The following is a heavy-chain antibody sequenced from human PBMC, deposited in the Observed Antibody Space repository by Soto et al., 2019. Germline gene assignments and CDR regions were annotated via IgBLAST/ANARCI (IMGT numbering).Heavy chain of an antibody. V-gene: IGHV3-33*01. D-gene: IGHD6-6*01. J-gene: IGHJ4*02. Sequence: QVQLVESGGGVVQPGRSLRLSCAASGFTFSSYGMHWVRQAPGKGLEWVAVIWYDGSNKYYADSVKGRFTISRDNSKNTLYLQMNSLRAEDTAVYYCARGQLVPFAYWGQGTLVTVSS. CDR2: IWYDGSNK. CDR3: ARGQLVPFAY. CDR1: GFTFSSYG.